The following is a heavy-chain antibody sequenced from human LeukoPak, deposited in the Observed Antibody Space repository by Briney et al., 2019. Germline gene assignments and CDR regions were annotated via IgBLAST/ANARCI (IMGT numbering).Heavy chain of an antibody. CDR2: ISGSGGST. D-gene: IGHD3-22*01. J-gene: IGHJ4*02. CDR3: EKDVSMIVVVSPFDY. V-gene: IGHV3-23*01. CDR1: GFTFSSYA. Sequence: GGSLRLSCAASGFTFSSYAMSWVRPAPGKGLEWVSVISGSGGSTYYADSVKGRFTISRDNFKNTLYLKMNSMRAEATAVYYCEKDVSMIVVVSPFDYWGQGTLVTVSS.